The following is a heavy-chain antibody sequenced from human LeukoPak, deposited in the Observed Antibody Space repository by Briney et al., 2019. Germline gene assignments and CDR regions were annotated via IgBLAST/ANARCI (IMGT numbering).Heavy chain of an antibody. D-gene: IGHD5-18*01. CDR3: AGIGYSYGSLFDY. V-gene: IGHV4-39*01. CDR1: GGSISSSSYY. CDR2: IYYSGST. Sequence: PSETLPLTCTVSGGSISSSSYYWGWIRQPPGRGLEWIGSIYYSGSTYYNPSLKSRVTISVDTSKNQFSLKLSSVTAADTAVYYCAGIGYSYGSLFDYWGQGTLVTVSS. J-gene: IGHJ4*02.